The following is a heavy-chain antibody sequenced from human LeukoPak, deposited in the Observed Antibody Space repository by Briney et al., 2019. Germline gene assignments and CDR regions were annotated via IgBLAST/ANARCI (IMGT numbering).Heavy chain of an antibody. D-gene: IGHD6-25*01. CDR1: GGSFSGYY. V-gene: IGHV4-34*01. Sequence: SETLSLTYAVYGGSFSGYYWSWIRQPPGKGLEWIGEINHSGSTNYNPSLKSRVTISVDTSKNQFSLKLSSVTAADTAVYYCARIDSSGCDYWGQGTLVTVSS. CDR3: ARIDSSGCDY. J-gene: IGHJ4*02. CDR2: INHSGST.